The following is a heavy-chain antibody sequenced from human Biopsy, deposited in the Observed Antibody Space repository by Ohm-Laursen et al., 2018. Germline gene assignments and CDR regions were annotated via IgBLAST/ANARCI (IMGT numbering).Heavy chain of an antibody. CDR1: GYTLTELS. CDR3: ATGTTAAARGLRPFGLDV. D-gene: IGHD2-2*01. J-gene: IGHJ6*02. CDR2: FDPEDVAT. Sequence: ASVYASCNVSGYTLTELSIYWGRQAPGKGLEWMGGFDPEDVATAYAQKFQGRVTMTDDTSSDTAYMELSSLRSDDTAVYYCATGTTAAARGLRPFGLDVWGQGTTVTVSS. V-gene: IGHV1-24*01.